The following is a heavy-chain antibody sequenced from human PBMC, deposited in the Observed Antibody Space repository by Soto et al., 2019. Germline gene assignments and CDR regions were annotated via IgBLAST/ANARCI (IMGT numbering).Heavy chain of an antibody. Sequence: GGSLRLSCAASGVTFSSYAMSWVRQAPGKGLEWVSAISGSGGSTYYADSVKGRFTISRDNSKNTLYLQMNSLRAEDTAVYYCAKDREGMVATSNWFDPWGQGTLVTVSS. CDR3: AKDREGMVATSNWFDP. CDR2: ISGSGGST. D-gene: IGHD5-12*01. J-gene: IGHJ5*02. CDR1: GVTFSSYA. V-gene: IGHV3-23*01.